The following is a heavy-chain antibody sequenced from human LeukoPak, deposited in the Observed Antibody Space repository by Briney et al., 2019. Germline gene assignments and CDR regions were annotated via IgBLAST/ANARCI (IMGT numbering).Heavy chain of an antibody. V-gene: IGHV3-30*02. CDR2: IRYDGSNK. Sequence: GGSLTLSCAASGFTFSSYGMHWVRQAPGKGLEWVAFIRYDGSNKYYADSVKGRFTISRDNSKNTLYLQMNSLRAEDTAVYYCAKARGQWLVDFDYGSQGSLVTVSS. CDR3: AKARGQWLVDFDY. D-gene: IGHD6-19*01. J-gene: IGHJ4*02. CDR1: GFTFSSYG.